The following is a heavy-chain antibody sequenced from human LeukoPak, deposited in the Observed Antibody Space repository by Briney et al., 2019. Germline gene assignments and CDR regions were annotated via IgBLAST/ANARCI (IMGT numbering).Heavy chain of an antibody. CDR2: IWYDGSNK. J-gene: IGHJ4*02. Sequence: GRSLRLSCAASGFTFSSYGVHWVRQAPGKGLEWVAVIWYDGSNKYYADSVKGRFTISRDNSKNTLYLQMNSLRAEDTAVYYCARSDYYDSSGYSNYWGQGTLVTVSS. V-gene: IGHV3-33*01. CDR3: ARSDYYDSSGYSNY. CDR1: GFTFSSYG. D-gene: IGHD3-22*01.